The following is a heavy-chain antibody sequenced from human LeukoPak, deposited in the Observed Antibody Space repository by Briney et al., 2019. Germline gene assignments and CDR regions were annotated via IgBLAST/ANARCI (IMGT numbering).Heavy chain of an antibody. D-gene: IGHD3-22*01. CDR3: ARTTYYHDISGDLHYWYFDV. V-gene: IGHV1-69*13. Sequence: GASVKVSCKASGYTFIDYYMHWVRQAPGQGLEWMGGIIPIFGTANYAQKFQGRVTITADESTSTAYMELSSLRSEDTAVYYCARTTYYHDISGDLHYWYFDVWGRGTLVIVSS. CDR1: GYTFIDYY. J-gene: IGHJ2*01. CDR2: IIPIFGTA.